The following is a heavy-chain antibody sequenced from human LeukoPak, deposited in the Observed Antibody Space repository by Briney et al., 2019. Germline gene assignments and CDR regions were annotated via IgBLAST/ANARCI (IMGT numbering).Heavy chain of an antibody. J-gene: IGHJ4*02. CDR1: GFTFSNYF. CDR2: INKDGSGT. V-gene: IGHV3-7*03. D-gene: IGHD3/OR15-3a*01. Sequence: PGGSLRLSCAASGFTFSNYFMGWVRQAPGKGLEWVANINKDGSGTSYADSVKGRLTISRDNAKNSLYLQMNSLRAEDTAVFYCARDQYDTWSRRGNFDSWGQGTLVIVSS. CDR3: ARDQYDTWSRRGNFDS.